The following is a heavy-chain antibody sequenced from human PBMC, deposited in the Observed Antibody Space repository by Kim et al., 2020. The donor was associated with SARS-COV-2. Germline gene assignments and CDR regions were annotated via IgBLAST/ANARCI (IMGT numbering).Heavy chain of an antibody. CDR3: ARVGGMATIPYFDY. Sequence: SETLSLTCTVSGGSISSGGYYWSWIRQHPGKGLEWIGYIYYSGSTYYNPSLKSRVTISVDTSKNQFSLKLSSVTAADTAVYYCARVGGMATIPYFDYWGQGTLVTVSS. CDR1: GGSISSGGYY. J-gene: IGHJ4*02. V-gene: IGHV4-31*03. CDR2: IYYSGST. D-gene: IGHD5-12*01.